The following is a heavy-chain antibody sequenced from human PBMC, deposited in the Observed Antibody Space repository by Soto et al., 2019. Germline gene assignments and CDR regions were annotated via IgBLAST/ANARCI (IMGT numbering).Heavy chain of an antibody. D-gene: IGHD3-10*01. V-gene: IGHV1-69*13. CDR3: ARVDGSGSYLAHTPPEYYYYGMDV. CDR1: GGTFSSYA. J-gene: IGHJ6*02. Sequence: ASVKVSCKASGGTFSSYAISWVRQAPGQGLEWMGGIIPIFGTANYAQKFQGRVTITADGSTSTAYMELSRLRSEDTGVYYCARVDGSGSYLAHTPPEYYYYGMDVWGQGTTVTVSS. CDR2: IIPIFGTA.